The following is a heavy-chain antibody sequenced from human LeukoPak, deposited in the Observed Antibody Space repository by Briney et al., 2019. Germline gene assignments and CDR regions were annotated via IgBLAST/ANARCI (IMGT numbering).Heavy chain of an antibody. CDR1: GFTFSTYS. CDR2: ISSNSTYK. D-gene: IGHD4-17*01. Sequence: PGGSLRLSCAASGFTFSTYSMNWVRQAPGKGLEWVSSISSNSTYKDYADSVKGRFTISRDNAKNSLYLQMNSLRAEDTAVYYYARDQETDYGDVFDYWGQGTLVTVSS. V-gene: IGHV3-21*01. CDR3: ARDQETDYGDVFDY. J-gene: IGHJ4*02.